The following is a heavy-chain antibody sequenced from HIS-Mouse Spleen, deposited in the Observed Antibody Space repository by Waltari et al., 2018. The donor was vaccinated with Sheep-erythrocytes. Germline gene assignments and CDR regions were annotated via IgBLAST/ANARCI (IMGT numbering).Heavy chain of an antibody. D-gene: IGHD2-8*01. CDR3: AKGDAMVYDAFDI. Sequence: QVQLVESGGGVVQPGRSLRLSCAASGFTFRSHGMHWVRPAPGKGLEWVAVISYDGSNKYYADSVKGRFTISRDNSKNTLYLQMNSLRAEDTAVYYCAKGDAMVYDAFDIWGQGTMVTVSS. J-gene: IGHJ3*02. V-gene: IGHV3-30*18. CDR2: ISYDGSNK. CDR1: GFTFRSHG.